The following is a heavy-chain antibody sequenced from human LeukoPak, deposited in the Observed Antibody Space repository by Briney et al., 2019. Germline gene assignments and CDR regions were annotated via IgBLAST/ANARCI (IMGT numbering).Heavy chain of an antibody. Sequence: SETLSLTCAVSGGSISNYYLNWIRQPPGKGLEWIGYINYSGSTNYNPSLKSRVTISIDTSKNQFSLKLNSVTAADTAVYYCARDYFTSYYYYGMDVWGQGTTVTVSS. CDR1: GGSISNYY. CDR2: INYSGST. CDR3: ARDYFTSYYYYGMDV. V-gene: IGHV4-59*01. J-gene: IGHJ6*02. D-gene: IGHD2/OR15-2a*01.